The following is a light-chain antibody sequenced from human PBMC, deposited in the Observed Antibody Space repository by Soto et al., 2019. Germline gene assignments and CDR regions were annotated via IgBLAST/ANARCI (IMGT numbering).Light chain of an antibody. V-gene: IGKV3-20*01. CDR2: GAS. J-gene: IGKJ2*01. CDR1: QSVSSNY. CDR3: QQYGTSPYT. Sequence: EIVLTQSPGALSLSPGERAALSCRASQSVSSNYLAWYQQKPGQAPRLLIHGASSRATGIPDRFSGSVSGTDFTLTISRLEPEDFAVYYCQQYGTSPYTFGQGTKLEIK.